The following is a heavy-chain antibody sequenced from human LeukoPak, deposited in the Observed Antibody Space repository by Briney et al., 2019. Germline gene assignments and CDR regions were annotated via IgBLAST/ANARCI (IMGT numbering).Heavy chain of an antibody. CDR2: IYTSGST. CDR1: GGSFSGYY. J-gene: IGHJ4*02. Sequence: SETLSLTCAVYGGSFSGYYWSWIRQPAGKGLEWIGRIYTSGSTNYNPSLKSRVTISVDTSKNQFSLKLSSVTAADTAVYYCARAEHIVVVTGIDYWGQGTLVAVSS. D-gene: IGHD2-21*02. V-gene: IGHV4-59*10. CDR3: ARAEHIVVVTGIDY.